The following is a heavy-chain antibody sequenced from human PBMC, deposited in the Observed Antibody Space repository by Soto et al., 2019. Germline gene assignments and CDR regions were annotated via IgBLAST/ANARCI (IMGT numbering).Heavy chain of an antibody. D-gene: IGHD3-10*01. CDR3: ARSPDLWFGELLGHYYGMDV. CDR2: IYPGDSDT. Sequence: GESLKISCNGSGYSFTSYWIGWVRQVPGKGLEWMGIIYPGDSDTRYSPSFQGQVTISADKSISTAYLQWSSLKASDTAMYYCARSPDLWFGELLGHYYGMDVWGQGTTVTVSS. J-gene: IGHJ6*02. CDR1: GYSFTSYW. V-gene: IGHV5-51*01.